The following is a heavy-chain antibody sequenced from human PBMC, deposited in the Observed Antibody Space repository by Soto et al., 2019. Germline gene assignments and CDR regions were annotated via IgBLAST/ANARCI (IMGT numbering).Heavy chain of an antibody. J-gene: IGHJ4*02. D-gene: IGHD5-18*01. Sequence: SETLSLTCTVSGGSISSGDYYWSWIRQPPGKGLEWIGYIYYSGSTYYNPSLKSRVTISVDTSKNQFSLKLSSVTAADTAVYYCATLTEGYSYGQPPNYWGQGTLVTVSS. V-gene: IGHV4-30-4*01. CDR3: ATLTEGYSYGQPPNY. CDR2: IYYSGST. CDR1: GGSISSGDYY.